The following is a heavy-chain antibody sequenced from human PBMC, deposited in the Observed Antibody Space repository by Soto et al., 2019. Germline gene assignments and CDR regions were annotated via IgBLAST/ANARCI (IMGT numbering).Heavy chain of an antibody. J-gene: IGHJ1*01. CDR2: ISGSGGST. Sequence: GGSLRLSCAASGFTFSSYAMSWVRQAPGKGLEWVSAISGSGGSTYYADSVKGRFTISRDNSKNTLYLQMNSLRAEDTAVYYCAKAQGATVNHFAEYIQHGGRGTLVTVSS. CDR1: GFTFSSYA. CDR3: AKAQGATVNHFAEYIQH. D-gene: IGHD4-4*01. V-gene: IGHV3-23*01.